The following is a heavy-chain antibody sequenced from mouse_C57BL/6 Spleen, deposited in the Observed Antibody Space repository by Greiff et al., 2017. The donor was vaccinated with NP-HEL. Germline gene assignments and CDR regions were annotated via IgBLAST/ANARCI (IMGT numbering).Heavy chain of an antibody. V-gene: IGHV1-4*01. J-gene: IGHJ1*03. CDR2: INPSSGYT. D-gene: IGHD2-4*01. Sequence: VQLQQSGAELARPGASVKMSCKASGYTFTSYTMHWVEQRPGQGLEWIGYINPSSGYTKYNQKFKDKATLTADKSSSTAYMQLSSLTSEDSAVYYCARSYDYDRYFDVWGTGTTVTVSS. CDR3: ARSYDYDRYFDV. CDR1: GYTFTSYT.